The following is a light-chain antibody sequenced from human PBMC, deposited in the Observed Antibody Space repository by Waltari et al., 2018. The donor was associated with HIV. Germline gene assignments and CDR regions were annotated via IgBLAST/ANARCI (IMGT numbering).Light chain of an antibody. Sequence: EIVLTQSPGTLSLSPGERATLSCRASQSVRSASLAWYQQKPGQAPRLLIYGASSRAPGIPDRFRCSGAVTNFILTISRLGAEDCAVYYCQQYAASPLTFGGGTKVEIK. V-gene: IGKV3-20*01. CDR3: QQYAASPLT. CDR1: QSVRSAS. J-gene: IGKJ4*01. CDR2: GAS.